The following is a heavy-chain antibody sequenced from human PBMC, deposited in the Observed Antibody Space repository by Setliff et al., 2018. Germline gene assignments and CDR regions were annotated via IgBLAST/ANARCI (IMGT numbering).Heavy chain of an antibody. J-gene: IGHJ5*02. V-gene: IGHV4-61*02. CDR3: ARDQYNFWSGYFYESSWFDP. CDR1: GGSISSGSYY. CDR2: IYTSGST. Sequence: KPSETLSLTCAVSGGSISSGSYYWSWIRQPAGKGLEWIGRIYTSGSTNYNPSLKSRVTISVDTSKNQFSLKLSSVTAADTAVYYCARDQYNFWSGYFYESSWFDPWGQGTLVTVSS. D-gene: IGHD3-3*01.